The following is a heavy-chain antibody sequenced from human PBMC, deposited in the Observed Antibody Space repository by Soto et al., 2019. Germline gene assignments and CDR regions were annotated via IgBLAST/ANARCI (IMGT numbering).Heavy chain of an antibody. Sequence: ASVKVSCKVSGYTLTELSMHWVRQAPGKGLEWMGGFDPEDGETIYAQKFQGRVTMTEDTSTDTAYMELSSLRSEDTAVYYCATQRDWSPCFDPWGQGTLVTVSS. CDR2: FDPEDGET. J-gene: IGHJ5*02. CDR3: ATQRDWSPCFDP. CDR1: GYTLTELS. V-gene: IGHV1-24*01. D-gene: IGHD2-21*02.